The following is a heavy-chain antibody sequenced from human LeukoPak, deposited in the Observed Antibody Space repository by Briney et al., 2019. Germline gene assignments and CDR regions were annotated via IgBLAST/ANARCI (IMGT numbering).Heavy chain of an antibody. Sequence: GGSLRLSCAASGFIFSSYEMNWVRQAPGKGLEWVSGISGGGGTTYYADSVKGRFTISRDNSKNTLYLQMHSLRAEDTAVYYCAKDRVYYFDSSGYSCDYWGQGSLVTVSS. D-gene: IGHD3-22*01. CDR3: AKDRVYYFDSSGYSCDY. V-gene: IGHV3-23*01. CDR2: ISGGGGTT. J-gene: IGHJ4*02. CDR1: GFIFSSYE.